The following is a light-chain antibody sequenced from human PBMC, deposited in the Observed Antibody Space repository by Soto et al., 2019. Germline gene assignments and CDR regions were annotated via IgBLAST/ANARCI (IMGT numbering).Light chain of an antibody. CDR1: QSVNSY. V-gene: IGKV3-11*01. CDR2: DAT. Sequence: EIVLTQSPATLSLSPGERATLSCRASQSVNSYLAWYQQKPGQAPRLLIYDATSRATGIPARFSGSGSGTDLTLTISSLEPEDFAVYDCQQRSKWPVTFGGGTKVEIK. CDR3: QQRSKWPVT. J-gene: IGKJ4*01.